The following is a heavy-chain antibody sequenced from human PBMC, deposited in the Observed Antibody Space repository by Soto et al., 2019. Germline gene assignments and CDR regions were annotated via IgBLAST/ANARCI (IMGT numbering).Heavy chain of an antibody. V-gene: IGHV2-26*01. J-gene: IGHJ3*02. CDR3: ATSGYDCYDAFDI. D-gene: IGHD5-12*01. CDR2: IFSNDEK. Sequence: QVTLKESGPVLVKPTEPLTLTCTVSGFSLSNARMGVSWIRQPPGKALEWLAHIFSNDEKSYSTSLQSRLTXAXDXXKSQVVLTMTNMDPVDTATYYCATSGYDCYDAFDIWGQGTMGTVSS. CDR1: GFSLSNARMG.